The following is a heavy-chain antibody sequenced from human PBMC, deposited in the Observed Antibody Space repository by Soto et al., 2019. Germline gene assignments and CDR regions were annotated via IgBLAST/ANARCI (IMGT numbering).Heavy chain of an antibody. Sequence: VQLVESGGGVVQPGRSLRLSCAASGFTFSTHAMHWVRQAPGKGLECVAIVSFDGSNKYYADSVKGRFTISRDNSKNTLYPQMSGLTPEDTAFYYCARDQTGITTAGGGRIDHWGQGTLVTVSS. CDR1: GFTFSTHA. CDR2: VSFDGSNK. CDR3: ARDQTGITTAGGGRIDH. V-gene: IGHV3-30-3*01. D-gene: IGHD6-13*01. J-gene: IGHJ4*02.